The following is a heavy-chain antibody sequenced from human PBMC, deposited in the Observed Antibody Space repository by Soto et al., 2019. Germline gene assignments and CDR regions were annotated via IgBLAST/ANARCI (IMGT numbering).Heavy chain of an antibody. CDR3: ARDSTSSGRRAYFDY. D-gene: IGHD6-19*01. J-gene: IGHJ4*02. V-gene: IGHV3-30-3*01. CDR2: ISYDGSNT. Sequence: QVQLVESGGGVVQPGRSLRLSCAASGFTFSSYAMHWVRQAPGKGLEWVAVISYDGSNTYYADSVKGRFTISRDNSKNTQYLQMNSLRAEDTAVYYCARDSTSSGRRAYFDYWGQGTLVTVSS. CDR1: GFTFSSYA.